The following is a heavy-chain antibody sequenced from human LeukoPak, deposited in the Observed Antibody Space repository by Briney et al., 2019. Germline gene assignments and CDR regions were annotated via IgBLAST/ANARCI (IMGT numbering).Heavy chain of an antibody. V-gene: IGHV3-53*01. D-gene: IGHD1-26*01. CDR1: GFTVSSDS. Sequence: GGSLRLSCTVSGFTVSSDSMSWVRQAPGKGLEWVSFIYSGGSTHYSDSVKGRFTISRDNSKNTLYLQMNSLRAEDTAVYYCAGDPTSSWETAFDIWGQGTMVTVSS. CDR2: IYSGGST. CDR3: AGDPTSSWETAFDI. J-gene: IGHJ3*02.